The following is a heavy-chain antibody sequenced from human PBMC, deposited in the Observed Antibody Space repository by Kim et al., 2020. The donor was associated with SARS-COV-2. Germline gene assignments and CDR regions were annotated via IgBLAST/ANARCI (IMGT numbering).Heavy chain of an antibody. CDR2: ISYDGSNK. Sequence: GGSLRLSCAASGFTFSRYAMHWVRQAPGKGLEWVAVISYDGSNKYYADSVKGRFTISRDNSKNTLYLQMNSLRAEDTAMYYCIVCSDRFDYWGQGTLVTVSS. J-gene: IGHJ4*02. D-gene: IGHD3-10*02. V-gene: IGHV3-30-3*01. CDR3: IVCSDRFDY. CDR1: GFTFSRYA.